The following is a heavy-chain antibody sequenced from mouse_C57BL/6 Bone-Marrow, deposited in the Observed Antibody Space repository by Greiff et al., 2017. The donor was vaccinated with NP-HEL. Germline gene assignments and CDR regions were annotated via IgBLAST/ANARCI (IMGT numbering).Heavy chain of an antibody. V-gene: IGHV1-82*01. Sequence: VQLQQSGPELVKPGASVKISCKASGYAFSSSWMNWVKQRPGKGLEWIGRIYPGDGDTNYNGKFKGKATLTADKSSSTAYMQLSSLTSEDSAVYFCARNGDYGNLLFAYWGQGTLVTVSA. D-gene: IGHD2-1*01. CDR1: GYAFSSSW. CDR3: ARNGDYGNLLFAY. CDR2: IYPGDGDT. J-gene: IGHJ3*01.